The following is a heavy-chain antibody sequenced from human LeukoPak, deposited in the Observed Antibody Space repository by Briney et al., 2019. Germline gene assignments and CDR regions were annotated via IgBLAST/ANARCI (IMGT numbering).Heavy chain of an antibody. Sequence: NPSETLSLTCTVSGGSISSSSYYWGWIRQPPGKGLEWMGSIYYSGSTYYNPSLKSRVTISVDTSKNQFSLKLSSVTAADTAVYYCARHLRPNWFDPWGQGTLVTVSS. D-gene: IGHD3-9*01. CDR1: GGSISSSSYY. J-gene: IGHJ5*02. V-gene: IGHV4-39*01. CDR2: IYYSGST. CDR3: ARHLRPNWFDP.